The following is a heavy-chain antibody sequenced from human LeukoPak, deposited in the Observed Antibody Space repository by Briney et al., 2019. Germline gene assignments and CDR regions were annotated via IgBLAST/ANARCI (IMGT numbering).Heavy chain of an antibody. Sequence: PGGSLRLSCAASGFSFNNYAMSWVRQAPGKGLEWVANIKQDGSEKYYVDSVQGRFTISRDNAKNSLYLQMNSLRAEDTAVYYCVLPYSYGYFDYWGQGTLVTVSS. D-gene: IGHD5-18*01. CDR3: VLPYSYGYFDY. CDR1: GFSFNNYA. J-gene: IGHJ4*02. CDR2: IKQDGSEK. V-gene: IGHV3-7*01.